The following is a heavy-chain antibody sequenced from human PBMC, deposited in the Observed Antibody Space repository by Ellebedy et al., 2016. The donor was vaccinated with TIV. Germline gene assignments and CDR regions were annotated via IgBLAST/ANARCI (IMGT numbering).Heavy chain of an antibody. V-gene: IGHV1-2*02. J-gene: IGHJ5*02. D-gene: IGHD3-10*01. CDR1: GYTFTRYY. Sequence: ASVKVSCKASGYTFTRYYIHWVRQAPGEGLEWMGWINSYSGATSYEQKFQGRVTMTRDTSITTAYMDLGSLTSYDTAFYYCARGTGPSWFDPWGQGTLVTVSS. CDR3: ARGTGPSWFDP. CDR2: INSYSGAT.